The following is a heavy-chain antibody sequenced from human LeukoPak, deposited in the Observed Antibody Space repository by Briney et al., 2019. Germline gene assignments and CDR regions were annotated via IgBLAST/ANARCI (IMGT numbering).Heavy chain of an antibody. CDR3: ARRTNALLQYSSSPFDY. V-gene: IGHV5-51*01. Sequence: GESLKISCQGSGYNFDRYWIGWVRQMPGTGLEWMGIIYPGDSETRYSPSFQGQVTMSVDKSISTAYLQWSSLKASDTAIYLCARRTNALLQYSSSPFDYWGQGTLVTVSS. D-gene: IGHD6-6*01. CDR1: GYNFDRYW. J-gene: IGHJ4*02. CDR2: IYPGDSET.